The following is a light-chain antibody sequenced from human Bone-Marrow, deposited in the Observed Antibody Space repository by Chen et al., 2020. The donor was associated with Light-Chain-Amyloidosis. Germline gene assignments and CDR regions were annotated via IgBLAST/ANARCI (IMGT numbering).Light chain of an antibody. CDR1: TLPKQY. CDR3: QSADSSGSYLWV. V-gene: IGLV3-25*03. CDR2: RDN. J-gene: IGLJ3*02. Sequence: SYELTQPPSVSVSPGQTARIPCSGDTLPKQYVCWYQQKPGQAPVLVIYRDNERPSGIPERFSGSSSGTTGTLTISGVQAEDEADYYCQSADSSGSYLWVFGGGTKLTVL.